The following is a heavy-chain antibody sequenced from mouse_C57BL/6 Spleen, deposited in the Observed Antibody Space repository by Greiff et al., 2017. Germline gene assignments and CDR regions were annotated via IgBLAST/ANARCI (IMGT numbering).Heavy chain of an antibody. Sequence: EVQGVESGGGLVKPGGSLKLSCAASGFTFSDYGMHWVRQAPEKGLEWVAYISSGSSTIYYADTVKGRFTISRDNAKNNLFLQMTSLRSEDTAMYYCANPYYYGSSYYAMDYWGQGTSVTVSS. V-gene: IGHV5-17*01. D-gene: IGHD1-1*01. CDR1: GFTFSDYG. J-gene: IGHJ4*01. CDR3: ANPYYYGSSYYAMDY. CDR2: ISSGSSTI.